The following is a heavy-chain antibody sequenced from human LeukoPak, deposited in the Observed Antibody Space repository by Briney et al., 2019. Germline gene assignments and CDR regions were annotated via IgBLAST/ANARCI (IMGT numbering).Heavy chain of an antibody. CDR1: GYTFTSYG. D-gene: IGHD3-10*01. V-gene: IGHV1-18*01. Sequence: GASVKVSCKASGYTFTSYGISWVRQAPGQGLEWMGWISAYNGNTNYAQKLQGRVTMTTDTSTSTAYMELRSLRSDDTAVYYCARTAMGGFGELLFYNWFDPWGQGTLVTVSS. CDR2: ISAYNGNT. CDR3: ARTAMGGFGELLFYNWFDP. J-gene: IGHJ5*02.